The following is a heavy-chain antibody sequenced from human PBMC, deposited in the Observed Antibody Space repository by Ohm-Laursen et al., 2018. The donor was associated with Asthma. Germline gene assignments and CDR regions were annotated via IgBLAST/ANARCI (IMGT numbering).Heavy chain of an antibody. CDR1: GFTFRSYA. V-gene: IGHV3-30-3*01. J-gene: IGHJ4*02. CDR3: ARDVMEWYLPAFDF. CDR2: GGSYYDGGLK. Sequence: SLRLSCAAPGFTFRSYAMHWVRQAPGKGLEWVAVGGSYYDGGLKYYADSVNGRFTVSRDDSKNTLYLQMNSLRPDDTAVYYCARDVMEWYLPAFDFWGRGTLVTVSS. D-gene: IGHD3-3*01.